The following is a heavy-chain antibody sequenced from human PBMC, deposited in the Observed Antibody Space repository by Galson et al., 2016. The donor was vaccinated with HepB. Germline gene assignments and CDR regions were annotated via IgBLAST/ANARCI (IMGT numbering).Heavy chain of an antibody. V-gene: IGHV1-46*01. Sequence: SVKVSCKASGYIFTIHHMHWVRQAPGQGLEWMGMINPSGGDTTYAQKFRGRVTMTRDTSTTTVYMELSSLRSEDTAVYYCARDEATITTFDYYGLDVWGQGTTVAVSS. J-gene: IGHJ6*02. CDR1: GYIFTIHH. CDR3: ARDEATITTFDYYGLDV. CDR2: INPSGGDT. D-gene: IGHD1-20*01.